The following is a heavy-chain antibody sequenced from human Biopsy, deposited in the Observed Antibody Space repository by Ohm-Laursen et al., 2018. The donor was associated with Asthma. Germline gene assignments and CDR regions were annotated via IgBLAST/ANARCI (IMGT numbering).Heavy chain of an antibody. Sequence: GTLSLTCSLSSGSGGYMRSGNYYWGWIRQPPGKGLEWIGSIYYSGTTYYNPSLESRVTVSADTTKNQFSLKLTSVTAADTAVYYCVRGSSSWHHGPFHYYYGLDVWGQGTAVTVSS. V-gene: IGHV4-39*01. CDR1: SGSGGYMRSGNYY. CDR2: IYYSGTT. D-gene: IGHD6-13*01. J-gene: IGHJ6*02. CDR3: VRGSSSWHHGPFHYYYGLDV.